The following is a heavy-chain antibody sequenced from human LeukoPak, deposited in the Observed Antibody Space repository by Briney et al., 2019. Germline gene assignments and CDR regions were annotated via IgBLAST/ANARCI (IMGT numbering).Heavy chain of an antibody. CDR2: ISSSSSYI. CDR3: ARGLDSSSWYSLDYYYGMDV. J-gene: IGHJ6*02. Sequence: GGSLRLSCAASGFTFSSYSMSWVRQAPGKGLEWVSSISSSSSYIYYADSVKGRSTISRDNAKNSLYLQMNSLRAEDTAVYYCARGLDSSSWYSLDYYYGMDVWGQGTTVTVSS. CDR1: GFTFSSYS. V-gene: IGHV3-21*01. D-gene: IGHD6-13*01.